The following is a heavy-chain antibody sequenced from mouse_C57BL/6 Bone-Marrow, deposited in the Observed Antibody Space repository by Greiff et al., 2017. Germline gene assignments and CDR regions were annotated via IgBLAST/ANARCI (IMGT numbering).Heavy chain of an antibody. CDR1: GYTFTSYW. Sequence: QVHVKQPGTELVKPGASVKLSCKASGYTFTSYWMHWVKQRPGQGLEWIGNINPSNGGTNYNEKFKSKATLTVDKSSSTAYMQLSSLTSEDSAVYYCARDYDYHYYAMDYWGQGTSVTVSS. D-gene: IGHD2-4*01. CDR3: ARDYDYHYYAMDY. CDR2: INPSNGGT. J-gene: IGHJ4*01. V-gene: IGHV1-53*01.